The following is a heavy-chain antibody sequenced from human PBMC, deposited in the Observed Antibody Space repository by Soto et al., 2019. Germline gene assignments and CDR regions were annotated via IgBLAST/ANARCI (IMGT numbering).Heavy chain of an antibody. CDR3: ASGGLAGAGTYFNDF. Sequence: PGGPLGLSFPASEFPFTNYGMLGFRQHPGQGLVWDSRIISNGRSTSYADSVKAPLTISRANAKDTLYLQVNSLTAEDTAVYYCASGGLAGAGTYFNDFWGQGILVTVSS. CDR2: IISNGRST. J-gene: IGHJ4*02. V-gene: IGHV3-74*01. D-gene: IGHD3-10*01. CDR1: EFPFTNYG.